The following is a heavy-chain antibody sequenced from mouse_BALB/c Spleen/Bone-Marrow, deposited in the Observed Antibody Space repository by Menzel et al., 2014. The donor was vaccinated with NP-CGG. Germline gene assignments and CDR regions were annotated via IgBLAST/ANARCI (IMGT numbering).Heavy chain of an antibody. D-gene: IGHD2-3*01. CDR1: GYTFTSYW. Sequence: QVQLQQSGAELVKPGASVKLSCKASGYTFTSYWMHWVKQRPGQGLEWIGEIDPSDSYTNYNQKFKGKATLTVDKSSSTAYMQLSSLTSEDSAVYYCTRTYEYFDYWGQGTTLTVSS. V-gene: IGHV1-69*02. CDR2: IDPSDSYT. J-gene: IGHJ2*01. CDR3: TRTYEYFDY.